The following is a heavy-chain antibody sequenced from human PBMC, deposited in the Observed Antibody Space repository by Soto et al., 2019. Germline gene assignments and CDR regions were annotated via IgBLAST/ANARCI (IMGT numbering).Heavy chain of an antibody. CDR1: GYTFTSYG. Sequence: ASVKVSCKASGYTFTSYGISWVRQAPGQGLEWMGWISAYNGNTNYAQKLQGRVTMTTDTSTSTAYMELRSLRSDDTAVYYCATLPHDFWSGSPLDYWGQGTLVTVSS. D-gene: IGHD3-3*01. J-gene: IGHJ4*02. CDR3: ATLPHDFWSGSPLDY. CDR2: ISAYNGNT. V-gene: IGHV1-18*01.